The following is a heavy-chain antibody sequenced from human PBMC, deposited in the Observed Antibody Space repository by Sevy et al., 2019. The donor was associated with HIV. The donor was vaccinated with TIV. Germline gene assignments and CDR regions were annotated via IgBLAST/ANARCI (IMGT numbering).Heavy chain of an antibody. Sequence: GGSLRLSCKASGYRFTDYWIGWVRQMPGKGLEWMGIIYPGDSDTTYSPSFQGQVTISVDKSINTAYLQWSSLKASDTAIFYCARGARGTLPSYYYYPMDVWGQGTTVTVSS. CDR1: GYRFTDYW. V-gene: IGHV5-51*01. CDR2: IYPGDSDT. J-gene: IGHJ6*02. D-gene: IGHD1-1*01. CDR3: ARGARGTLPSYYYYPMDV.